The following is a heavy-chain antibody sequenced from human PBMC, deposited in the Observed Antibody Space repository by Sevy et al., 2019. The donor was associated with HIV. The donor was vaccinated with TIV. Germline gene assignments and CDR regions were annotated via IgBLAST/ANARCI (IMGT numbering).Heavy chain of an antibody. CDR2: ISSSGSTI. D-gene: IGHD2-2*01. CDR1: GFTFSDYY. V-gene: IGHV3-11*04. CDR3: ARIYCSSTSCRSKTRYYYYYMDV. Sequence: GGSLRLSCAASGFTFSDYYMSWIRQAPGKGLEWVSYISSSGSTIYYADSVKGRFTISRDNAKNSLYLQMNSLGAEDTAVYYCARIYCSSTSCRSKTRYYYYYMDVWGKRTTVTVSS. J-gene: IGHJ6*03.